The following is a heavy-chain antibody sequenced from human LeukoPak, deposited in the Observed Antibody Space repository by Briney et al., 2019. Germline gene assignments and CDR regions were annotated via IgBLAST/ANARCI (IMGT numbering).Heavy chain of an antibody. CDR3: ASVDSSGYSFYYYYMDV. V-gene: IGHV3-48*04. CDR1: GFTFSSYS. J-gene: IGHJ6*03. Sequence: GGSLRLSCAASGFTFSSYSMNWVRQAPGKGLEWVSYISSSSSTIYYADSVKGRFTISRDSAKNSLYLQMNSLRAEDTAVYYCASVDSSGYSFYYYYMDVWGKGTTVTVSS. D-gene: IGHD3-22*01. CDR2: ISSSSSTI.